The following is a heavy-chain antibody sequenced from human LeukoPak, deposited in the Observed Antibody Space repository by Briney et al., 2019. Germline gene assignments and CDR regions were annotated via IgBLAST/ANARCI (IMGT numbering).Heavy chain of an antibody. J-gene: IGHJ4*02. D-gene: IGHD2-8*01. CDR2: ISSSDGGT. Sequence: GGSLRLSCVVSGFIFSTHGMHWVRQTPEKGLEWVAIISSSDGGTYYIDSVKGRFTISRDNSKNMLNLQMNSLRAEDTAVYYCAKGTLGSCNGATCYPLDYWGQGTLVTVSS. CDR3: AKGTLGSCNGATCYPLDY. V-gene: IGHV3-23*01. CDR1: GFIFSTHG.